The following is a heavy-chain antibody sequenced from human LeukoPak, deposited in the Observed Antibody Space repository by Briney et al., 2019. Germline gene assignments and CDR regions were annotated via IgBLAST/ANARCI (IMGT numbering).Heavy chain of an antibody. V-gene: IGHV3-23*01. J-gene: IGHJ4*02. CDR2: ISGGSDGT. Sequence: GGSLRLSCAVSGFTFINYAMSWVRQAPGMGLEWVSGISGGSDGTYYADSVKGRFTISRDNSKNTLYLQMNSLRAEDTAIYYCAKGSRGYIYGDYWGQRTLVTVSS. CDR3: AKGSRGYIYGDY. D-gene: IGHD5-18*01. CDR1: GFTFINYA.